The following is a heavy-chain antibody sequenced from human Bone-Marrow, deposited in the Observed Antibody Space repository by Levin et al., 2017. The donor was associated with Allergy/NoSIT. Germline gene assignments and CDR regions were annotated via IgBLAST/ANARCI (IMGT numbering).Heavy chain of an antibody. Sequence: SVKVSCKASGGTFSSDPISWVRQAPGQGLEWMGRIIPILGVPQYAQNFQGRVTITTDRSTSTDYLELSSLRSEDTAVYYLARESGSYSDRVYFFEHWGQGTLVNVSS. V-gene: IGHV1-69*04. CDR1: GGTFSSDP. CDR3: ARESGSYSDRVYFFEH. J-gene: IGHJ4*02. D-gene: IGHD1-26*01. CDR2: IIPILGVP.